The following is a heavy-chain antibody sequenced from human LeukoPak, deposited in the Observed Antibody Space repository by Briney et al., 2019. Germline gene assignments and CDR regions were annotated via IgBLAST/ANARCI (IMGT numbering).Heavy chain of an antibody. CDR2: IYYTEST. CDR3: ARRGGSGRSFDY. CDR1: GFSVSSGAYY. J-gene: IGHJ4*02. V-gene: IGHV4-61*08. Sequence: NAAGTLSLTCTVSGFSVSSGAYYWIWMGQPPGMGRVWSGYIYYTESTNYNPSLKSRLTISVDTSKNQFSLKLSSVTAADTAVYYCARRGGSGRSFDYWGQGTLVTVSS. D-gene: IGHD3-10*01.